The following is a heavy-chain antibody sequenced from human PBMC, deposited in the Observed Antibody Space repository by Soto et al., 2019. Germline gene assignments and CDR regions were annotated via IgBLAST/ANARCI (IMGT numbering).Heavy chain of an antibody. V-gene: IGHV4-61*05. Sequence: SETLSLTCTVSGGSISSSSYYWGWIRQPPGKGLEWIGYIYYSGSTNYNPSLKSRVTISVDTSKNQFSLKLSSVTAADTAVYYCARLWFPDGDSGSTNWFDPWGQGTLVTVSS. D-gene: IGHD4-17*01. CDR1: GGSISSSSYY. J-gene: IGHJ5*02. CDR2: IYYSGST. CDR3: ARLWFPDGDSGSTNWFDP.